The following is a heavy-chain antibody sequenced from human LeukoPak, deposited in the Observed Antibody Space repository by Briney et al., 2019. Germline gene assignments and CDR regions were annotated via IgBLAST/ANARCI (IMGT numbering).Heavy chain of an antibody. D-gene: IGHD3-10*01. Sequence: GGSLRLSCAASGFTFDDYAMHWVRQAPGKGLEWVSGISWNSGSIGYADSVKGRFTISRDNAKNSLYLQMNSLRAEDTALYYCARAPTMAEYFQHWGQGTLVTVSS. CDR2: ISWNSGSI. CDR1: GFTFDDYA. J-gene: IGHJ1*01. CDR3: ARAPTMAEYFQH. V-gene: IGHV3-9*01.